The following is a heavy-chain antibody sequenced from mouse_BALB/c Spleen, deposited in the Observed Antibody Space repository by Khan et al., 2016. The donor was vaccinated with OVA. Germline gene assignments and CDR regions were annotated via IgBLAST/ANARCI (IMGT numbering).Heavy chain of an antibody. V-gene: IGHV1S135*01. CDR1: GYSFTDYN. Sequence: IQLVQSGPELVKPGASVKVSCKAAGYSFTDYNIFWVKQSHGKSLEWIGYIDPYNGGTSYNQKFEGKATLTVDKSSSTAFMHLSSLTSEDSAVFYCVRTDYYGSSYYFDYWGQGTTLTVSS. CDR3: VRTDYYGSSYYFDY. CDR2: IDPYNGGT. J-gene: IGHJ2*01. D-gene: IGHD1-1*01.